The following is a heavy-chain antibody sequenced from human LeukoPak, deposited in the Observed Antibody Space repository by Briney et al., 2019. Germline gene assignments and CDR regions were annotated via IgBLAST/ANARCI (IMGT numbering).Heavy chain of an antibody. V-gene: IGHV1-2*02. CDR1: GYTFTGYY. Sequence: APVKPSCTASGYTFTGYYMHWVRQAPGQGLEWMGWINPNSGGTNYAQNFQGRVTMTRDTSIRTAYMELSRLRSDDTAVYYCAREWGDQTNDDAFDIWGQGTKGILSS. J-gene: IGHJ3*02. CDR3: AREWGDQTNDDAFDI. CDR2: INPNSGGT. D-gene: IGHD2-21*02.